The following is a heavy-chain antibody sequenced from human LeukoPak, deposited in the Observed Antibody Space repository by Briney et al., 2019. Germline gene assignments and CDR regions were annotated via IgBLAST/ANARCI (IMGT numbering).Heavy chain of an antibody. J-gene: IGHJ3*02. CDR1: GYTFTSYD. CDR2: MNPNSGNT. Sequence: GASVKVSCKASGYTFTSYDINWVRQATGQGLEWMGWMNPNSGNTGYAQKFQGRVTITRNTSISTAYMELSSLRSEDTAVYYCAHSSSPSDAFDIWGQGTMVTVSS. CDR3: AHSSSPSDAFDI. V-gene: IGHV1-8*03. D-gene: IGHD6-13*01.